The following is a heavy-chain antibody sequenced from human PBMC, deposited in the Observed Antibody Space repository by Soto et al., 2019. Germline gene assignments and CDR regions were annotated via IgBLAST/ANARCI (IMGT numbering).Heavy chain of an antibody. Sequence: PSETLSLTCAVYGGSFSGYYWSWIRQPPGKGLEWIGEINHSGSTNYNPSLKSRVTISVDTSKNQFSLKLSSVTAADTAVYYCARGGELLSIPFDYWGQGTLVTVSS. CDR3: ARGGELLSIPFDY. V-gene: IGHV4-34*01. CDR2: INHSGST. D-gene: IGHD1-26*01. J-gene: IGHJ4*02. CDR1: GGSFSGYY.